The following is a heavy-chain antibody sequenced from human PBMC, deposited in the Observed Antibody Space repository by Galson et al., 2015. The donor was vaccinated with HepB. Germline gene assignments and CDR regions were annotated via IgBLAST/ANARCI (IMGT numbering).Heavy chain of an antibody. D-gene: IGHD3-16*01. CDR3: ARVGSFSWGGGYYYYYGMDV. V-gene: IGHV3-30-3*01. CDR1: GFTFSSYA. J-gene: IGHJ6*02. Sequence: SLRLSCAASGFTFSSYAMHWVRQAPGKGLEWVAVISYDGSNKYYADSVKGRFTISRDNSKNTLYLQMNSLRAEDTAVYYCARVGSFSWGGGYYYYYGMDVWGQGTTVTVSS. CDR2: ISYDGSNK.